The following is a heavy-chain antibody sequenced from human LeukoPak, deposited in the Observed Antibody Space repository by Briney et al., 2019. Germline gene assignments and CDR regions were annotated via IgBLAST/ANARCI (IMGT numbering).Heavy chain of an antibody. CDR1: GGSISSYY. Sequence: SETLSLTCTVSGGSISSYYWSWIRQPPGKGLEWIRYIYYSGSTNYNPSLKSRVTISVDTSKNQFSLKLSSVTGADTAVYYCARASRYDFWSGYSGAFDIWGQGTMVTVSS. CDR2: IYYSGST. D-gene: IGHD3-3*01. V-gene: IGHV4-59*01. J-gene: IGHJ3*02. CDR3: ARASRYDFWSGYSGAFDI.